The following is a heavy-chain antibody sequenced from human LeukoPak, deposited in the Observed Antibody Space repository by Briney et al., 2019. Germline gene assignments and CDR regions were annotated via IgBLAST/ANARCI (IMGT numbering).Heavy chain of an antibody. CDR3: ARDYNPHYYDSSGYPEIDY. Sequence: SVKVSCKASGGTFSSYAISWVRQAPGQGLEWMGRIIPILGIANYAQKFQGRVTITADKSTSTAYMELSSLRSEDTAVYYCARDYNPHYYDSSGYPEIDYWGQGTLVTVSS. V-gene: IGHV1-69*04. J-gene: IGHJ4*02. CDR2: IIPILGIA. CDR1: GGTFSSYA. D-gene: IGHD3-22*01.